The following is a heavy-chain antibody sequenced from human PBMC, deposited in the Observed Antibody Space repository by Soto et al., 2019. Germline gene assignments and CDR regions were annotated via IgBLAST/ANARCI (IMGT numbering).Heavy chain of an antibody. CDR1: GFSLSDFY. D-gene: IGHD2-15*01. Sequence: LRLSCAASGFSLSDFYMSWIRQAPGKGLEWVSYISINSNYREYADSVKGRHTISRDNAKNSLFLQMNSLRGEDTAVYYCVRGGGGGQFDYWGQGTLVTVSS. J-gene: IGHJ4*02. CDR2: ISINSNYR. V-gene: IGHV3-11*06. CDR3: VRGGGGGQFDY.